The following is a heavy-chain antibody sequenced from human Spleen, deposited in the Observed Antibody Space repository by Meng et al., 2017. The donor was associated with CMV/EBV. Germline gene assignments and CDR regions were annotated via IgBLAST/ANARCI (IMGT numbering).Heavy chain of an antibody. CDR1: GFTFSRHW. Sequence: GQVVESGGGVVQPGGSLRLACAASGFTFSRHWMHWVRQAPGKGLVWVSRISSDGDRISYADSVKGRFTISRDNVKDTLHLQMHSLGVEDSAMYYCVRGVAEFLGWELGHWGQGALVTVSS. CDR2: ISSDGDRI. D-gene: IGHD1-26*01. V-gene: IGHV3-74*02. J-gene: IGHJ4*02. CDR3: VRGVAEFLGWELGH.